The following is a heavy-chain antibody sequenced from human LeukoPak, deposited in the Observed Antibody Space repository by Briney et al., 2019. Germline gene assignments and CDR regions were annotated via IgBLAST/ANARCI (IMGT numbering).Heavy chain of an antibody. CDR1: GFTFSSYA. CDR3: ARDRLVRGVIDAFDI. Sequence: GGSLRLSCAASGFTFSSYAMHWVRQAPGKGLEWVAVISYDGSNKYYADSVKGRFTISRDNSKNTLYLQMNSLRAEDTAVYYCARDRLVRGVIDAFDIWGQGTTVTVSS. V-gene: IGHV3-30-3*01. D-gene: IGHD3-10*01. J-gene: IGHJ3*02. CDR2: ISYDGSNK.